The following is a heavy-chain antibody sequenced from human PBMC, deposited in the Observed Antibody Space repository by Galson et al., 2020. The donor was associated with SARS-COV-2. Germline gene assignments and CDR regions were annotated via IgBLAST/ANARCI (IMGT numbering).Heavy chain of an antibody. Sequence: GGSLRLSCAASGITLSSHPMHWVRQAPGKGLEWVAVVSPDGTSQSYADSMKGRFIISRDNSHNALYLQMNSLRLEDTAVYYCARERYSSGRAGIFDVWGQGTMVTVSS. CDR3: ARERYSSGRAGIFDV. V-gene: IGHV3-30-3*01. J-gene: IGHJ3*01. CDR1: GITLSSHP. CDR2: VSPDGTSQ. D-gene: IGHD3-22*01.